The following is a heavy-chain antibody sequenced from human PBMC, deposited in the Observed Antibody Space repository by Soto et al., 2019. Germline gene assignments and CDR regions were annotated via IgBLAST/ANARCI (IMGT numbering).Heavy chain of an antibody. CDR3: ARVDSRYPYYGMDV. V-gene: IGHV1-46*03. J-gene: IGHJ6*02. CDR1: GYTSTRYD. D-gene: IGHD1-1*01. Sequence: ASVKVSCKASGYTSTRYDMHWVRQAPGQGLEWMGIINPSGGSTTYAQKFQGRVTMTRDMSTSTVYMELSSLTSEDTAVYYCARVDSRYPYYGMDVWGQGTTVTVPS. CDR2: INPSGGST.